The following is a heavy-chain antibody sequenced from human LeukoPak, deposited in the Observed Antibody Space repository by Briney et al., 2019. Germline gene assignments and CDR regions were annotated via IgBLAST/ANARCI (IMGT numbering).Heavy chain of an antibody. D-gene: IGHD5-18*01. CDR3: TTDARGYSFH. V-gene: IGHV3-15*01. CDR1: GYSISSGYY. Sequence: TSSETLSLTCTVSGYSISSGYYWGWIRQPPGKGLEWVGRIKSKTDGGTTDYAAPVKGRFTISRDDSKNTLYLQMNSLKTEDTAVYYCTTDARGYSFHWGQGTLVTVSS. CDR2: IKSKTDGGTT. J-gene: IGHJ1*01.